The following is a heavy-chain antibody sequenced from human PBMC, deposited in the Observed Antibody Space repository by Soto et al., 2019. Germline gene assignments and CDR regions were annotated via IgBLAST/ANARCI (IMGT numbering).Heavy chain of an antibody. CDR3: ASLHEEVGAYYYYYGMDV. V-gene: IGHV3-21*01. J-gene: IGHJ6*02. D-gene: IGHD1-26*01. CDR1: GFTFSSYS. CDR2: ISSSSSYI. Sequence: WGSLRLSCAASGFTFSSYSMNWVRQAPGKGLEWVSSISSSSSYIYYADSVKGRFTISRDNAKNSLYLQMNSLRAEDTAVYYCASLHEEVGAYYYYYGMDVWGQGTTVTVSS.